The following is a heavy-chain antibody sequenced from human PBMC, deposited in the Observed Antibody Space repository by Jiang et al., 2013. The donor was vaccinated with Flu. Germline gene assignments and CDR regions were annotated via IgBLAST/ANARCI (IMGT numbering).Heavy chain of an antibody. Sequence: GPGLVKPSGTLSLTCAVSGDSFTTTNWWTWVRQSPGKGLEWIGEIYRTGTTNYNPSLKSRVTISLDKFRSQFSLNLNSVTAADTAVYYCARALGAAWHWFDSWGQGHPGHRLL. CDR1: GDSFTTTNW. V-gene: IGHV4-4*02. J-gene: IGHJ5*01. CDR2: IYRTGTT. D-gene: IGHD3-16*01. CDR3: ARALGAAWHWFDS.